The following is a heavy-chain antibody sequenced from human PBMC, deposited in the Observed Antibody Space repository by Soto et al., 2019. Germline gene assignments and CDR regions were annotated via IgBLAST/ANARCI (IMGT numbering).Heavy chain of an antibody. CDR2: MNPNSGNT. J-gene: IGHJ6*03. V-gene: IGHV1-8*01. Sequence: QEQLEQSGAEVKKPGASVKVSCKASGFSFTSYDINWVRQATGQGLEWMGWMNPNSGNTGYAEKFQGRVTMTRDTAIGTAYMELTSLRADDTAVYYCARGPFLTVTQGKYYYHFSDVWGKGTTVTVS. CDR1: GFSFTSYD. D-gene: IGHD4-17*01. CDR3: ARGPFLTVTQGKYYYHFSDV.